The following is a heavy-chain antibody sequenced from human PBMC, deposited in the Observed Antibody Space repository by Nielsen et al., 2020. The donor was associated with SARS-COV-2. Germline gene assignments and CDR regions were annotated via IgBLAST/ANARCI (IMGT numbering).Heavy chain of an antibody. J-gene: IGHJ4*02. CDR1: GGSLRGYF. CDR3: ASGRYFDWLYFDY. Sequence: SETLSLTCTVYGGSLRGYFWIWLRQPPGKGLEWIGESNQGGDANYSPSLKNRVTISMDTSKMQFSLRLTSVTAADTAVYYCASGRYFDWLYFDYWGQGTLVTVSS. CDR2: SNQGGDA. D-gene: IGHD3-9*01. V-gene: IGHV4-34*01.